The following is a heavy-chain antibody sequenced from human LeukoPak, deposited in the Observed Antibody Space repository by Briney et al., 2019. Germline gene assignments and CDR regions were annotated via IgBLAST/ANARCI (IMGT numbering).Heavy chain of an antibody. CDR2: IYTSGST. D-gene: IGHD2-2*02. J-gene: IGHJ4*02. Sequence: SQTLSLTCTVSGGSISSGSYYWSWLRQPAGKGLEWIGRIYTSGSTNYNPSLKSRVTISVDTSKNQFSLKLSSVTAADTAVYYCASPNCSSTSCYTPHFDYWGQGTLVTVSS. V-gene: IGHV4-61*02. CDR1: GGSISSGSYY. CDR3: ASPNCSSTSCYTPHFDY.